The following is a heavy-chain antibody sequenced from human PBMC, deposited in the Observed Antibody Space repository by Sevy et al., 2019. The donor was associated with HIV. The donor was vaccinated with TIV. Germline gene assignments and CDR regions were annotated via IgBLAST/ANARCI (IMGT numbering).Heavy chain of an antibody. CDR3: SAKFTTWKRTDY. CDR2: IKSKTDGGTT. D-gene: IGHD5-18*01. CDR1: AFTFSNAW. V-gene: IGHV3-15*01. J-gene: IGHJ4*02. Sequence: GGSLRLSCAASAFTFSNAWMSWVRQAPGKGLEWVGRIKSKTDGGTTDYAAPMKGRFTISRDDSKNTLYLQMNSLKTEDTAVYYCSAKFTTWKRTDYWGQGTLVTVSS.